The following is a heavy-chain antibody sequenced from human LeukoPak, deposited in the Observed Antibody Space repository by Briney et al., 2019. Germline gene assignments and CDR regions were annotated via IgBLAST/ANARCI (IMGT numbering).Heavy chain of an antibody. CDR3: VGIGCSSTSCYGNSVDP. CDR1: GYTFSNYG. D-gene: IGHD2-2*01. J-gene: IGHJ5*02. V-gene: IGHV1-18*01. CDR2: ISGYNGNT. Sequence: ASVTVSCKTSGYTFSNYGLNWVRQAPGQGLEWMGWISGYNGNTLYAQKFQGRVTMTTDTSTSTAYMELRSLRSDDTAVYYCVGIGCSSTSCYGNSVDPWGQGTLVTVSS.